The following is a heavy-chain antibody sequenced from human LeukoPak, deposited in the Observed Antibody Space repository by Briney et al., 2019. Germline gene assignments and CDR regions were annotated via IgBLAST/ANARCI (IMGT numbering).Heavy chain of an antibody. CDR1: GYSISSGYY. CDR3: ARESPYDILTGYYMGVFDY. Sequence: SETLSLTCTVSGYSISSGYYWGWIRQPPGKGLGWIGSIYYSGSTYYNPSLKSRVTISVDTSKNQFSLKLSSVTAADTAVYYCARESPYDILTGYYMGVFDYWGQGTLVTVSS. CDR2: IYYSGST. V-gene: IGHV4-38-2*02. J-gene: IGHJ4*02. D-gene: IGHD3-9*01.